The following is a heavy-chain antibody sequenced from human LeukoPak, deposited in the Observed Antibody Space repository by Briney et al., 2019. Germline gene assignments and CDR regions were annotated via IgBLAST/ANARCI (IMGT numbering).Heavy chain of an antibody. CDR2: ISSSSAHI. J-gene: IGHJ4*02. V-gene: IGHV3-21*01. CDR3: ARDIGGSYTAIDY. D-gene: IGHD1-26*01. CDR1: GFTVGSNY. Sequence: GGSLRLSCAGSGFTVGSNYMNWVRQAPGKGLEWVSFISSSSAHINYADSVKGRFTISRDNPRNSLYLQMNSLRAEDTAVYYCARDIGGSYTAIDYWGQGTLVTVSS.